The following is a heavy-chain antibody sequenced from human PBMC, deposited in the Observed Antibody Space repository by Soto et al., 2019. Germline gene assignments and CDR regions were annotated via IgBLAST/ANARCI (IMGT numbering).Heavy chain of an antibody. CDR2: IYYSGST. D-gene: IGHD7-27*01. V-gene: IGHV4-59*01. CDR3: ARDPLTSSPFDY. CDR1: GGSISSYY. Sequence: PSETLSLTCTVSGGSISSYYWSWIRQPPGKGLEWIGYIYYSGSTNYNPSLKSRVTISVDTSKNQFSLKLSSVTAADTAVYYCARDPLTSSPFDYWGQGTLVTVSS. J-gene: IGHJ4*02.